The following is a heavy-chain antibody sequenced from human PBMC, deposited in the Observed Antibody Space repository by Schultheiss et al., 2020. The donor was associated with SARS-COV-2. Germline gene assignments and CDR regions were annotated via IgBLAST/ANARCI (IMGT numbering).Heavy chain of an antibody. CDR2: ISYSGTT. J-gene: IGHJ5*02. V-gene: IGHV4-31*03. D-gene: IGHD1-26*01. CDR3: ARDLMELLSNWFDP. Sequence: SETLSLTCSVSGDSISSGVYCWSWIRQLPGKGLEWIGYISYSGTTYYNPSLKSRVTISVDTSKNQFSLKLSSVTAADTAVYYCARDLMELLSNWFDPWGQGTLVTVSS. CDR1: GDSISSGVYC.